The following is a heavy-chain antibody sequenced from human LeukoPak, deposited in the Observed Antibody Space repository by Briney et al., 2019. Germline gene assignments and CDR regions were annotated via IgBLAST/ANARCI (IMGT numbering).Heavy chain of an antibody. J-gene: IGHJ4*02. D-gene: IGHD1-26*01. CDR1: GFTFSSYA. CDR3: AKEYSGSYSGDY. Sequence: GGSLRLSCAASGFTFSSYAMSRVRQAPGKGLEWVSAISGSGGSTYYADSVKGRFTMSRDNSKNTLYLQMNSLRAEDTAVYYCAKEYSGSYSGDYWGQGTLVTVSS. V-gene: IGHV3-23*01. CDR2: ISGSGGST.